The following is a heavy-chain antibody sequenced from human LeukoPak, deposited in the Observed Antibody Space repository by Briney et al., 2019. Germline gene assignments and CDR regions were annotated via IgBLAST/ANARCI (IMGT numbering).Heavy chain of an antibody. CDR1: GYSFTSYW. CDR2: IYPGDSDT. V-gene: IGHV5-51*01. CDR3: ARRVEGYCSGRSCYWFDP. Sequence: GESLKISCKGSGYSFTSYWIGWVRQMPGKGQEWMGIIYPGDSDTRYSPSFQGQVTISADKSISTAYLQWSSLKASDTAMYYCARRVEGYCSGRSCYWFDPWGQGTLVTVSS. J-gene: IGHJ5*02. D-gene: IGHD2-15*01.